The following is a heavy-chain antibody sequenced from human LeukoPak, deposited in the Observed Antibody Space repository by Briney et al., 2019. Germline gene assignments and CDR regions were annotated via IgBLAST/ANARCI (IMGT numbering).Heavy chain of an antibody. D-gene: IGHD2-15*01. CDR3: AREGYCSGGSCRHNWFDP. J-gene: IGHJ5*02. CDR1: GYTFTSYG. CDR2: ISAYNGNT. Sequence: ASVKVSCKASGYTFTSYGISWVRQAPGQGLEWVGWISAYNGNTNYAQRLQGRVTMTTDTSTSTAYMELRSLRSDDTAVYYCAREGYCSGGSCRHNWFDPWGQGTLVTVSS. V-gene: IGHV1-18*04.